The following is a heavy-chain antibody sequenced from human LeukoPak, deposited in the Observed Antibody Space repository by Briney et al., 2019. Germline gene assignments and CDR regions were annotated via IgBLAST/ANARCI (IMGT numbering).Heavy chain of an antibody. CDR3: AKEVSGTGDPYFDY. J-gene: IGHJ4*02. CDR1: GFTFSIYA. Sequence: PGGSLRLSCAASGFTFSIYAMSWVRPAPGKGLEWVSAISGRGGGTYYADSVQGRFTISRDNYENTLYLQMNSLRAEDTALYYCAKEVSGTGDPYFDYWGQGTLVTVSS. D-gene: IGHD7-27*01. CDR2: ISGRGGGT. V-gene: IGHV3-23*01.